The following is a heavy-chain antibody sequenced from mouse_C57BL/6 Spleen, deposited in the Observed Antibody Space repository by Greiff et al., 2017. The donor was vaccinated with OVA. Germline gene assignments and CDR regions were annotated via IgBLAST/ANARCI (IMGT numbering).Heavy chain of an antibody. V-gene: IGHV1-82*01. D-gene: IGHD1-2*01. CDR3: ARWNYGEGYCDV. J-gene: IGHJ1*03. CDR1: GYAFSSSW. CDR2: IYPGDGDT. Sequence: QVQLQQSGPELVKPGASVKISCKASGYAFSSSWMNWVKQRPGKGLEWIGRIYPGDGDTNYNGKFKGKATLTADKSSSTAYMQLSSLTSEDSAVYFCARWNYGEGYCDVWGTGTTVTVSS.